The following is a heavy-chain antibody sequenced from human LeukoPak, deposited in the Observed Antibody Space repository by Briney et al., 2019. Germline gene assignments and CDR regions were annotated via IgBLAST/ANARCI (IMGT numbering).Heavy chain of an antibody. CDR2: IYSGGST. J-gene: IGHJ4*02. CDR1: GFIFSIYN. D-gene: IGHD3-22*01. V-gene: IGHV3-53*01. Sequence: GGSLRLSCAASGFIFSIYNMNWVRQAPGKGLEWVSVIYSGGSTYYADSVKGRFTISRDNSKNTLYLQMNSLRAEDTAVYYCARGDSYDSSGCHLWGQGTLVTVSS. CDR3: ARGDSYDSSGCHL.